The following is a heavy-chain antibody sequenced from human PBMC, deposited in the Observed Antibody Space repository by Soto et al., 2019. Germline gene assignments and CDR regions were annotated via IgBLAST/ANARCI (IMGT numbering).Heavy chain of an antibody. V-gene: IGHV3-23*01. CDR1: TFTLSSYV. Sequence: EVQLLDSGGALVQPGGSLRLSCAASTFTLSSYVMNWVRQAPGKGLEWVSGIGGSGTNTYYADSVKGRFTISRDNSKNTMYLPMNSLRAEDTAIYFCAKGWLDFWGQGTRVTVSS. CDR2: IGGSGTNT. J-gene: IGHJ5*01. CDR3: AKGWLDF.